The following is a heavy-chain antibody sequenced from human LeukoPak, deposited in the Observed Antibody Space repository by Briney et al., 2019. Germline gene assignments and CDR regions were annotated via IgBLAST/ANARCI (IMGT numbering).Heavy chain of an antibody. CDR2: MNPNRGNT. D-gene: IGHD5-18*01. CDR1: GYTFTSYN. Sequence: ASVKVSCKDSGYTFTSYNINWVRQATGQGLEWMGWMNPNRGNTSYAHKFQRRVTMTRNTSISTAYMELSSLRSEYTAVYYCAREGSRINGYSYWGQGTLVTVSS. V-gene: IGHV1-8*01. J-gene: IGHJ4*02. CDR3: AREGSRINGYSY.